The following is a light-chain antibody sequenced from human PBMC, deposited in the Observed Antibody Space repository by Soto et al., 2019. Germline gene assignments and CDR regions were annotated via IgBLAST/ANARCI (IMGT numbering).Light chain of an antibody. CDR1: QSISTY. Sequence: IQRRHSPSSLSASVVYRVTTTCLSSQSISTYLNWYQHKPGKAPKLLIYAASNLQSGVPSRFSGSGSGTDFTLTISSLQPEDFATYFCQQSYSTPPWTFGQGTKVDIK. J-gene: IGKJ1*01. V-gene: IGKV1-39*01. CDR2: AAS. CDR3: QQSYSTPPWT.